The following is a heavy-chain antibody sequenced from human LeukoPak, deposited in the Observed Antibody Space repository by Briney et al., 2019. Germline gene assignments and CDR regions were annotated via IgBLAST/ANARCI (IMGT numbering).Heavy chain of an antibody. CDR3: AKVDDDIGSSGWYYFDY. CDR2: ISYDGSNK. Sequence: PGGTLRLSCAASGFTFSSYGMHWVRQAPGKGLEWVAVISYDGSNKYYADSVKGRFTISRDNSKNTLYLQMNSLRAEDAAVYYCAKVDDDIGSSGWYYFDYWGQGTLVTVSS. CDR1: GFTFSSYG. D-gene: IGHD6-19*01. J-gene: IGHJ4*02. V-gene: IGHV3-30*18.